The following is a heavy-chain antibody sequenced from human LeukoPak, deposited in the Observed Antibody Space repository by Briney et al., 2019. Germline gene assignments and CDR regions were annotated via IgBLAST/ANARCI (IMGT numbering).Heavy chain of an antibody. Sequence: SETLSHTCAVYGVSFSGYYWSWIRQPPQEGLEWIGEINHSGSTNYNPYLKSRVTISVDTSKNRFSLKLSSVTAADTAVYYCAREGMTTVTTGPDYWGQGTLVTVSS. CDR3: AREGMTTVTTGPDY. V-gene: IGHV4-34*01. D-gene: IGHD4-17*01. CDR2: INHSGST. CDR1: GVSFSGYY. J-gene: IGHJ4*02.